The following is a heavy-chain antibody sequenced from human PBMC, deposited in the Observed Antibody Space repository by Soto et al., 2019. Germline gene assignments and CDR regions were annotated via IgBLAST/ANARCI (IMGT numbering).Heavy chain of an antibody. CDR2: ISYDGSNK. CDR3: ARDPLWFGEPYFDY. J-gene: IGHJ4*02. V-gene: IGHV3-30-3*01. CDR1: GFTFSSYA. Sequence: PGGSLRLSCAASGFTFSSYAMHWVRQAPGKGLEWVAVISYDGSNKYYADSVKGRFTISRDNPKNTLYLQMNSLRAEDTAVYYCARDPLWFGEPYFDYWGQGTLVTVSS. D-gene: IGHD3-10*01.